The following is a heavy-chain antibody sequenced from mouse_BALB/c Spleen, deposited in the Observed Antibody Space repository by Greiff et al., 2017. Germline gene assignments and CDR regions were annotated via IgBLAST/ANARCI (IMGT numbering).Heavy chain of an antibody. V-gene: IGHV5-12-2*01. Sequence: EVKLVESGGGLVKPGGSLKLSCAASGFTFSSYTMSWVRQTPEKRLEWVAYISNGGGSTYYPDTVKGRFTISRDNAKNTLYLQMSSLKSEDTAMYYCASRLGAAMDYWGQGTSVTVSS. CDR2: ISNGGGST. CDR3: ASRLGAAMDY. D-gene: IGHD4-1*01. J-gene: IGHJ4*01. CDR1: GFTFSSYT.